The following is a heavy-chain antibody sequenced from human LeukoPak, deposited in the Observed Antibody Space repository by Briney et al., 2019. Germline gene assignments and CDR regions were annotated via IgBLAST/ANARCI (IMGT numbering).Heavy chain of an antibody. D-gene: IGHD3-16*02. CDR3: VRDIDLDY. V-gene: IGHV3-7*01. CDR1: GFTFTSSW. CDR2: INQDGSEK. J-gene: IGHJ4*02. Sequence: PGGSLRLSCAASGFTFTSSWMNWVRQAPGKGLEWVANINQDGSEKYYVDSVKGRFSISRDNAKNSLYLQMNSLTAEDTAVYYCVRDIDLDYWGQGTLVTVSS.